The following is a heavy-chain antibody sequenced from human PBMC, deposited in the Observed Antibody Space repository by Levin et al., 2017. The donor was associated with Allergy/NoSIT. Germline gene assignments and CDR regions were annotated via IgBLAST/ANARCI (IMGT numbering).Heavy chain of an antibody. CDR1: GYTFTGYY. CDR3: ARDRIAVAGSLFDY. Sequence: GESLKISCKASGYTFTGYYMHWVRQAPGQGLEWMGWINPNSGGTNYAQKFQGRVTMTRDTSISTAYMELSRLRSDDTAVYYCARDRIAVAGSLFDYWGQGTLVTVSS. CDR2: INPNSGGT. D-gene: IGHD6-19*01. J-gene: IGHJ4*02. V-gene: IGHV1-2*02.